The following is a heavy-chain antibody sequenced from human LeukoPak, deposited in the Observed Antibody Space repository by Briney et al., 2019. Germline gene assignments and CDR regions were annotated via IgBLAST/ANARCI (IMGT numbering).Heavy chain of an antibody. CDR2: IQQTGRDK. D-gene: IGHD3-10*01. Sequence: PGGSLRLSCAASGFTFSDFYMSWVRQSPGKGLEWVANIQQTGRDKYYVDSVKGRFTISRDNAKNSLFLQMNSLRGDDTAVYYCAREGIQGGTDDAFDIWGQGTTVTVS. CDR3: AREGIQGGTDDAFDI. V-gene: IGHV3-7*01. J-gene: IGHJ3*02. CDR1: GFTFSDFY.